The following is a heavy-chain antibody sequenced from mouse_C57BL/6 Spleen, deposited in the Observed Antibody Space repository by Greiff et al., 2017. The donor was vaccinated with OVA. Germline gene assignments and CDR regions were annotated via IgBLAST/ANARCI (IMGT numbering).Heavy chain of an antibody. CDR1: GFTFSNYW. J-gene: IGHJ3*01. V-gene: IGHV6-3*01. CDR3: TGLGRPWFAY. CDR2: IRLKSDNYAT. Sequence: EVMLVESGGGLVQPGGSMKLSCVASGFTFSNYWMNWVRQSPEKGLEWVAQIRLKSDNYATHYAESVKGRFNISRDDSKSSVYLQMNNLRAEDTGIYYCTGLGRPWFAYWGQGTLVTVSA. D-gene: IGHD4-1*01.